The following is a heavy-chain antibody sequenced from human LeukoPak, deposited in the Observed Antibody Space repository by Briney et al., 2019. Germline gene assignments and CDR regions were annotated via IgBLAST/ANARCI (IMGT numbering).Heavy chain of an antibody. CDR2: IKQGGSEK. CDR3: ARGFLEWLLPRYYYYMDV. D-gene: IGHD3-3*01. CDR1: GFTFSSYA. J-gene: IGHJ6*03. Sequence: QTGGSLRLSCAASGFTFSSYAMHWVRQAPGKGLEWVANIKQGGSEKYYVDSVKGRFTISRDNAKNSLYLQMNSLSAEDTAVYYCARGFLEWLLPRYYYYMDVWGKGTTVTVSS. V-gene: IGHV3-7*01.